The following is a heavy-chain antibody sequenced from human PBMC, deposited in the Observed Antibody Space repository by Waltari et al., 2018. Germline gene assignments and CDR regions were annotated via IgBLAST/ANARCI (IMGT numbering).Heavy chain of an antibody. CDR3: ARAGTQSNDYGSTFYSYFDH. CDR1: GSGFTDHY. CDR2: LNHKTGGT. V-gene: IGHV1-2*02. D-gene: IGHD3-3*01. J-gene: IGHJ4*02. Sequence: QVQLVQSGAQMRKPGASVKVSCKASGSGFTDHYIHWVRQAPGKGLEWMGWLNHKTGGTNKAQRFQGRITMTSDTSISTTYMEMSGLISDDTAIYFCARAGTQSNDYGSTFYSYFDHWGQGTLVTVSS.